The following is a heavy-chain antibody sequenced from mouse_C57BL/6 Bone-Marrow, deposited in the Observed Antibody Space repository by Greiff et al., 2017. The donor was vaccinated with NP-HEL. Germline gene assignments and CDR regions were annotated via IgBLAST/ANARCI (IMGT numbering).Heavy chain of an antibody. D-gene: IGHD1-1*01. V-gene: IGHV1-4*01. CDR1: GYTFTSYT. J-gene: IGHJ2*01. CDR3: ARAGRGGMTTVGDY. CDR2: INPSSGYT. Sequence: QVQLQQSGAELARPGASVKMSCKASGYTFTSYTMHWVKQRPGQGLEWIGYINPSSGYTKYNQKFKDKATLTAAKSSSTAYMQLSSLTSEDSAVYYCARAGRGGMTTVGDYWGQGTTLTVSS.